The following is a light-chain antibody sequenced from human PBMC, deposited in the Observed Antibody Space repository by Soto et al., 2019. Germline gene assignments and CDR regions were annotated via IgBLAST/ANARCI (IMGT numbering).Light chain of an antibody. Sequence: QSVLTQPPSVSGAPGQRVTISCTGSSSNIGAGYNVHWYQQLPGTAPKLLTYVKGNRPSGVPDRFSGSKSGTSASLAITGLQAEDEADYYCQSYDSSLSGVVFGGGTKLTVL. CDR1: SSNIGAGYN. CDR2: VKG. CDR3: QSYDSSLSGVV. V-gene: IGLV1-40*01. J-gene: IGLJ2*01.